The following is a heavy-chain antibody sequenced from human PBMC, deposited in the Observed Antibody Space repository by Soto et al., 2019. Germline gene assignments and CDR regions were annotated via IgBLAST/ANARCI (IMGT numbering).Heavy chain of an antibody. CDR2: IYCSGST. Sequence: SETLSLTCTVSGGSISSGDYYWSWIRQPPGKGLEWIGYIYCSGSTYYNPSLKSRVTISVDTSKNQFSLKLSSVTAADTAVYYCARDHPAITGTYNWGQGTLVTVSS. J-gene: IGHJ4*02. CDR3: ARDHPAITGTYN. D-gene: IGHD1-7*01. CDR1: GGSISSGDYY. V-gene: IGHV4-30-4*01.